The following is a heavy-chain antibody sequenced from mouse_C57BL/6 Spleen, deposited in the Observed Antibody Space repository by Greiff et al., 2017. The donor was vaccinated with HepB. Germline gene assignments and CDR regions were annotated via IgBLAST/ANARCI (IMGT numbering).Heavy chain of an antibody. CDR1: GFTFSSYA. V-gene: IGHV5-4*01. CDR3: ARDLRPYYFDY. J-gene: IGHJ2*01. CDR2: ISDGGSYT. Sequence: EVKLMESGGGLVKPGGSLKLSCAASGFTFSSYAMSWVRQTPEKRLEWVATISDGGSYTYYPDNVKGRFTNSRDNAKNNLYLQMSHLKSEDTAMYYCARDLRPYYFDYWGQGTTLTVSS.